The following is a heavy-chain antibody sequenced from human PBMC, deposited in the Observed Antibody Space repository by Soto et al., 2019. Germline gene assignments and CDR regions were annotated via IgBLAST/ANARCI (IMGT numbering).Heavy chain of an antibody. D-gene: IGHD2-15*01. CDR2: ISPYNGNT. J-gene: IGHJ3*02. V-gene: IGHV1-18*01. Sequence: QVQLVQSGAEVKKPGASVKVSCKASGYTFTTYGTTWVRQAPGQGLEWMGWISPYNGNTKYAQKLQGRVTMTTDTSTRSAYMELRSLRSDDTAVYYCARRWSDAFDIWGQGTMVTVSS. CDR1: GYTFTTYG. CDR3: ARRWSDAFDI.